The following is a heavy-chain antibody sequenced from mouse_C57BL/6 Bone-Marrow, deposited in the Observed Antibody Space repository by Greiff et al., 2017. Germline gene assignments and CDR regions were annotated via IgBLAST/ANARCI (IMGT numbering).Heavy chain of an antibody. J-gene: IGHJ4*01. D-gene: IGHD2-5*01. CDR2: IDPSDSYT. Sequence: QVQLQQPGAELVMPGASVKLSCKASGYTFTSYWMHWVKQRPGQGLEWIGEIDPSDSYTNYNQKFKGKSTLTVDKSSSTAYMQLSSLTSEDSAVYYCARPAYYSSFYALDYWGQGTSVTVSS. V-gene: IGHV1-69*01. CDR1: GYTFTSYW. CDR3: ARPAYYSSFYALDY.